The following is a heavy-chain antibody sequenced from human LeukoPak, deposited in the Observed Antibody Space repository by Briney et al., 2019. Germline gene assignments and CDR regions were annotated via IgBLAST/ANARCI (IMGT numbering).Heavy chain of an antibody. J-gene: IGHJ3*02. V-gene: IGHV1-69*13. D-gene: IGHD5-24*01. CDR2: IIPIFGTA. Sequence: SVKVSCKASGYTFTSYGISWVRQAPGQGLEWMGGIIPIFGTANYAQKFQGRVTITADESTSTAYMELSSLRSEDTAVYYCARSTAGDGAFDIWGQGTMVTVSS. CDR3: ARSTAGDGAFDI. CDR1: GYTFTSYG.